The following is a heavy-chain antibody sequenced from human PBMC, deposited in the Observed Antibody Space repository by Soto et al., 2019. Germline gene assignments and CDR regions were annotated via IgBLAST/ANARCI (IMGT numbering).Heavy chain of an antibody. CDR1: GYTFTGYY. V-gene: IGHV1-2*02. CDR3: ASPMIAVSPTRLDY. J-gene: IGHJ4*02. CDR2: INPNSGAT. D-gene: IGHD3-22*01. Sequence: ASVKVSCKASGYTFTGYYMHWVRQAPGQGLEWVGWINPNSGATNYAQKFQGRVTMTRDTSISTAYMELSRLRSDDTAVYYCASPMIAVSPTRLDYWGQGALVTVSS.